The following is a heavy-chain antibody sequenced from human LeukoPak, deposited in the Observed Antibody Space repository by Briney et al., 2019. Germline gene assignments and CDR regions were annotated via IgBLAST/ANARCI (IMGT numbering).Heavy chain of an antibody. V-gene: IGHV3-53*01. CDR1: GFTVSSNY. Sequence: GGSLRLSCAASGFTVSSNYMSWVRQAPGKGLEWVSVIYSGGSTYYADSVKGRFTISRDNSKNTLYLQMNSLRAEDTAVYYCAKGRKWLPLEYWGQGTLVTVSS. D-gene: IGHD6-19*01. CDR3: AKGRKWLPLEY. CDR2: IYSGGST. J-gene: IGHJ4*02.